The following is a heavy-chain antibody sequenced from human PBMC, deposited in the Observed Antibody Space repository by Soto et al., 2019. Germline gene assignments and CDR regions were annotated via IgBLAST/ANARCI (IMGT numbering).Heavy chain of an antibody. V-gene: IGHV2-5*01. J-gene: IGHJ4*02. D-gene: IGHD3-22*01. CDR2: IYWNDDK. CDR3: GGLNTYDSSGSPDY. CDR1: GFSLSTSGVG. Sequence: QITLKESGPTLVKPTQTLTLTCTFSGFSLSTSGVGVGWIRQPPGKALEWLALIYWNDDKRYSPSLKSRLTITNDTSNSRGVLTMTNMDPVDTATYYCGGLNTYDSSGSPDYRGQRTLVTVST.